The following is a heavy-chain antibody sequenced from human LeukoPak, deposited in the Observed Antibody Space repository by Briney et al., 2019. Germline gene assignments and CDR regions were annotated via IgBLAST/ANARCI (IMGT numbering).Heavy chain of an antibody. Sequence: GGSLRLSCAVSGLTFRSYLMSWVRQAPGKGLEWVANINQEGSEKYFVDSVKGRFTISRDNAKNSLHLQMNTLRAEDAAVYYCARERDGRFFDYWGQGTLVTVSS. V-gene: IGHV3-7*01. CDR3: ARERDGRFFDY. CDR2: INQEGSEK. J-gene: IGHJ4*02. D-gene: IGHD5-24*01. CDR1: GLTFRSYL.